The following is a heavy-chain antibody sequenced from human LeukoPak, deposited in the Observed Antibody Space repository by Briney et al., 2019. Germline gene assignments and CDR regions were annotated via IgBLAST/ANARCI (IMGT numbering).Heavy chain of an antibody. CDR1: GFTFGDYA. V-gene: IGHV3-30*04. J-gene: IGHJ2*01. CDR2: ISYDGSNK. D-gene: IGHD4-17*01. Sequence: GGSLRLSCTASGFTFGDYAMHWVRQAPGKGLEWVAVISYDGSNKYYADSVKGRFTISRDNSKNTLYLQMNSLRAEDTAVYYCARDVNYGDYNSWYFDLWGRGTLVTVSS. CDR3: ARDVNYGDYNSWYFDL.